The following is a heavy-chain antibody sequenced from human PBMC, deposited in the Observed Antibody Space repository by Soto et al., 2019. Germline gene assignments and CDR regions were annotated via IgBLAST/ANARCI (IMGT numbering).Heavy chain of an antibody. Sequence: PSETLSLTCTVSGGSISSSSYYWGWIRQPPGKGLEWIGSIYYSGSTYYTPSLKSRVTISVDTSKNQFSLKLSSVTAADTAVYYCARRRTSIAARQYYYYYGMDVWGQGTTVTVSS. J-gene: IGHJ6*02. V-gene: IGHV4-39*01. CDR3: ARRRTSIAARQYYYYYGMDV. CDR1: GGSISSSSYY. D-gene: IGHD6-6*01. CDR2: IYYSGST.